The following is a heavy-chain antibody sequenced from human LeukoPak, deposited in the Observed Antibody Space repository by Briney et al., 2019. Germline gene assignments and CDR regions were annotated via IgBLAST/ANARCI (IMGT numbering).Heavy chain of an antibody. CDR3: ATTKQARRYFDY. D-gene: IGHD1-1*01. J-gene: IGHJ4*02. CDR2: ISTSGGNT. V-gene: IGHV3-23*01. CDR1: GGSFSGYY. Sequence: PSETLSLTCAVYGGSFSGYYWSWIRQPPGKGLEWVSAISTSGGNTYYADSVRGRFTISRDNSKNTLYLQMNTLRAEDTAVYYCATTKQARRYFDYWGQGTLVTVSS.